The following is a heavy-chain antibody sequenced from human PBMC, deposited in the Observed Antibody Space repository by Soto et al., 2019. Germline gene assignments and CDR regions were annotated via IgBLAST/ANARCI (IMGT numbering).Heavy chain of an antibody. CDR3: ARDHDSAVYYYYGMDV. V-gene: IGHV1-18*01. Sequence: QVQLVQSGAEVKKPGASVKVSCKASGYTVTSYGISWVRQAPGQGLEWMGWISAYNGNTNYAQKLQGRVTMTTDTSTSTAYMELRSLRSYDSAVYYCARDHDSAVYYYYGMDVWGQGTTVTVSS. CDR1: GYTVTSYG. CDR2: ISAYNGNT. D-gene: IGHD3-22*01. J-gene: IGHJ6*02.